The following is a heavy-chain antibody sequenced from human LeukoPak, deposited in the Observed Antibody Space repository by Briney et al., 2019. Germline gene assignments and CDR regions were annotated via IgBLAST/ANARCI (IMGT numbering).Heavy chain of an antibody. CDR1: GYTFTGYY. V-gene: IGHV1-2*02. CDR2: INPNSGGT. J-gene: IGHJ6*02. Sequence: ASLKVSCKASGYTFTGYYMHWVRQAPGQGLEWMGWINPNSGGTNYAQKFQGRVTMTRDTSISTAYMELSRLRSDDTAVYYCARARRIAVAGTSLPGGRFDVWGQGTTVTVSS. CDR3: ARARRIAVAGTSLPGGRFDV. D-gene: IGHD6-19*01.